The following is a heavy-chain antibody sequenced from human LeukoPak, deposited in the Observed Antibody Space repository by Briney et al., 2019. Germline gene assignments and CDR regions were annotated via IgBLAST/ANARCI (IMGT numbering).Heavy chain of an antibody. D-gene: IGHD6-13*01. CDR1: GFTFSSSA. J-gene: IGHJ4*02. V-gene: IGHV3-23*01. CDR3: ARDRPTIRIAAPHY. Sequence: PGGSLRLSCATSGFTFSSSAMSWVRQAPGKGLEWVSTITVGGGDTNYADSVKGRFTISRDNSKNTLYLQMNSLRAEDTAVYYCARDRPTIRIAAPHYWGQGTLVTVSS. CDR2: ITVGGGDT.